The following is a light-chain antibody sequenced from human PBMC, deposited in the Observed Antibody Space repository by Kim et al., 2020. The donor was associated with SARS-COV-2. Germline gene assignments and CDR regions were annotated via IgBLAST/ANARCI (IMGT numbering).Light chain of an antibody. CDR3: CSYAGSFSWV. J-gene: IGLJ3*02. CDR2: DVS. Sequence: GQSVTISSTGTRRDVGGYNYVAWYQHHPGKAPKLMIYDVSKRPSGVPDRFSGSKSGNTASLTISGLQAEDEADYYCCSYAGSFSWVFGGGTQLTVL. CDR1: RRDVGGYNY. V-gene: IGLV2-11*01.